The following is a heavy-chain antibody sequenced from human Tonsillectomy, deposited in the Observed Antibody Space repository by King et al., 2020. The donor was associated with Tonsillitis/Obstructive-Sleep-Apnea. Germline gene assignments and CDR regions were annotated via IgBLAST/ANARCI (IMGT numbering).Heavy chain of an antibody. J-gene: IGHJ4*02. V-gene: IGHV3-15*01. D-gene: IGHD4-17*01. CDR3: TTDLAHNTVTVLRTDY. CDR2: IKSKTDCGTT. CDR1: GFTFSKAW. Sequence: VQLVESGGGLVKPGGSLRLSCAASGFTFSKAWMSWVRQAPGKGVGWVVRIKSKTDCGTTDYAAPVIGRFTISSDGSKNTLYLQMNSLKTEDTAVYYCTTDLAHNTVTVLRTDYWGQGTLVTVSS.